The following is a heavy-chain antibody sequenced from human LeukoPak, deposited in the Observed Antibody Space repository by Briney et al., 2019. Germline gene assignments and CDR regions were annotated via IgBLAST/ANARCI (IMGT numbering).Heavy chain of an antibody. CDR3: AVYCGGDCYSGVNNWFDP. V-gene: IGHV4-4*02. CDR2: IYHSVST. Sequence: SETLSLTCAVSGGSISSSNWLSWVGQPPWKVLEWIGEIYHSVSTNYNPYLKSRVTISVDKSKNQFSLKLSSVTAADTAVYYCAVYCGGDCYSGVNNWFDPWGQGTLVTVSS. D-gene: IGHD2-21*02. CDR1: GGSISSSNW. J-gene: IGHJ5*02.